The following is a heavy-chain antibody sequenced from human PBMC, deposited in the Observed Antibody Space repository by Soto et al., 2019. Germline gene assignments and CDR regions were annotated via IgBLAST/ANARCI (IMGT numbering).Heavy chain of an antibody. V-gene: IGHV3-48*04. J-gene: IGHJ4*02. CDR3: ARDRDWAFDY. Sequence: EVQLVESGGGSVQPGGSLRLSCVPSGFTFSSYSMVWVRQAPGKGLEWVSYIFASSTTIYYADSVKGRFTVSRDNTQNSLFLVMNSLRAEDTAVYYCARDRDWAFDYWGQGTLVTVSS. CDR2: IFASSTTI. D-gene: IGHD3-9*01. CDR1: GFTFSSYS.